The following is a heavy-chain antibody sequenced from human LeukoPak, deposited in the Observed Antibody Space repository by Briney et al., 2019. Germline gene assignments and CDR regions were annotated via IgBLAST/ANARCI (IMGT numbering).Heavy chain of an antibody. CDR2: IYYSGST. D-gene: IGHD6-13*01. V-gene: IGHV4-59*01. CDR3: ARHSSSWYGVDY. Sequence: SETLSLTCTVSGGSISSYYWSSMRQPPGKGLEWIGYIYYSGSTNYNPSLKSRVTISVDTSKNQFSLKLSSVTAADTAVYYCARHSSSWYGVDYWGQGTLVTVSS. CDR1: GGSISSYY. J-gene: IGHJ4*02.